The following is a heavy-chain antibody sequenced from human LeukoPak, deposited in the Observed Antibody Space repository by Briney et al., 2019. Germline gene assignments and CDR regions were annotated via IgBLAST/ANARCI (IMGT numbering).Heavy chain of an antibody. CDR2: INPNSGGT. J-gene: IGHJ5*02. Sequence: ASVKVSCKASGYTFTGYYMHWVRQAPGQGLEWMGWINPNSGGTNYAQKFQGGVTMTRDTSISTAYMELSRLRSDDTAVYYCARDIKAGDNWFDPWGQGTLVTVSS. V-gene: IGHV1-2*02. CDR1: GYTFTGYY. D-gene: IGHD6-19*01. CDR3: ARDIKAGDNWFDP.